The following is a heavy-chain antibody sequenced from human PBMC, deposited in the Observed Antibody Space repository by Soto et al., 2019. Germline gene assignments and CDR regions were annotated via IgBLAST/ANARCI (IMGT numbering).Heavy chain of an antibody. D-gene: IGHD2-2*01. CDR2: IYSGGST. CDR1: GFTVSSND. V-gene: IGHV3-53*01. CDR3: ARGGRYCSSTNRYVIHX. Sequence: GGSLRLSCAASGFTVSSNDMSWVRQAPGKGLEWVSFIYSGGSTYYAGSVKGLFTISRDNNKNTLYLQMNSLRAEDTAVYYCARGGRYCSSTNRYVIHXWGQGTLVTVSX. J-gene: IGHJ5*02.